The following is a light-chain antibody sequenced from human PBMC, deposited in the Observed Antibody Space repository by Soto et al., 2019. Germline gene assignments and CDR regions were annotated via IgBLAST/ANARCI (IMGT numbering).Light chain of an antibody. Sequence: EIVLTQSTGTLSLSPGERATLSCRASQSIGSNYLAWYQQKPGQTPRLLIYYTSSRATGIPDRFSASGSGTDFTLTISRLEPEDFAVYYCQHYGGSFTFGGGTKVEI. J-gene: IGKJ4*01. CDR3: QHYGGSFT. CDR1: QSIGSNY. CDR2: YTS. V-gene: IGKV3-20*01.